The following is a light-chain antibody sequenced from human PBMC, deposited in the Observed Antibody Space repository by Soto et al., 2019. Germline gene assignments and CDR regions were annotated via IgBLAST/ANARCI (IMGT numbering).Light chain of an antibody. J-gene: IGKJ4*01. Sequence: DIQMTQSPSTLSGSVGDRVTISCRASQTISSLLAWYQQKPGKAPKLLIYDASNLETGVPSRFSGSGSGTDFTFTISSLQPEDIATYYCQQYDNLPLTFGGGTKVDIK. V-gene: IGKV1-33*01. CDR3: QQYDNLPLT. CDR2: DAS. CDR1: QTISSL.